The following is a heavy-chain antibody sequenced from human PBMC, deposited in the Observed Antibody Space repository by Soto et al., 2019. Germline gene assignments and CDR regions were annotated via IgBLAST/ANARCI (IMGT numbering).Heavy chain of an antibody. CDR2: ISDYNGNT. D-gene: IGHD2-15*01. J-gene: IGHJ3*02. CDR1: SYTFTSYG. CDR3: GRSIIGYGSGGSCYAYFEI. V-gene: IGHV1-18*01. Sequence: QVQLVQSGAELKKPGASVKVSCKASSYTFTSYGISWVRQAPGLGLEWMGWISDYNGNTNYAQKLQGRGTRTPNTSTSTAYMERRSLRSDDTAVYYCGRSIIGYGSGGSCYAYFEIWGQGRMVSVSS.